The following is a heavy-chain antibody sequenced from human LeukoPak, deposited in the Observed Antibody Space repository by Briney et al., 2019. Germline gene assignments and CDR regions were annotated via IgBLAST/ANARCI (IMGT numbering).Heavy chain of an antibody. D-gene: IGHD3-10*01. CDR1: GFTFSDYY. CDR3: AKSKFPFDVDGWHGYFDF. J-gene: IGHJ4*02. V-gene: IGHV3-11*03. CDR2: ISTSSSYT. Sequence: GGSLRLSCAASGFTFSDYYMNWIRQAPGKGLEWVSYISTSSSYTNYADSVKGRFTISRDNSRNTLFMQMYSLRADDTAVYYCAKSKFPFDVDGWHGYFDFWGQGTLVTVSS.